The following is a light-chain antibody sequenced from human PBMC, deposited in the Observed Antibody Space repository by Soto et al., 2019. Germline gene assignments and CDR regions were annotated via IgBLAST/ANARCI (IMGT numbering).Light chain of an antibody. CDR2: DAS. CDR3: QQSSNWHRGFT. Sequence: EIVLTQSPATLSLSPGERATLSCRASQSVSSYLAWYQQKPGQAPRLLIYDASNRATGIPARFSGSGSGTDFTLTISSLEPEDFAVYYCQQSSNWHRGFTFGPGTKVDIK. J-gene: IGKJ3*01. V-gene: IGKV3-11*01. CDR1: QSVSSY.